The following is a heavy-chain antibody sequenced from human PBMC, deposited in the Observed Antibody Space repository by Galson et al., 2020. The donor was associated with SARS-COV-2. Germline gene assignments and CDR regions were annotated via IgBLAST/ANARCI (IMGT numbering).Heavy chain of an antibody. CDR1: GGSLSSGVSY. Sequence: SQSLSLTCTVSGGSLSSGVSYWRWIRQPPGKGLEWLGYIYSRGSTYYNPSLQSRLPISADTSNNQFSLELTSVTAAETGVYYCARGGLRHLEWVSDGYFEFWCRGTLVTVSS. CDR2: IYSRGST. CDR3: ARGGLRHLEWVSDGYFEF. D-gene: IGHD3-3*01. J-gene: IGHJ2*01. V-gene: IGHV4-30-4*01.